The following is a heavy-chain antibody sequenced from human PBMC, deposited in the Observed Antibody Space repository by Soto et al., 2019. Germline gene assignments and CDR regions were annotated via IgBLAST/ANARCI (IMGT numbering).Heavy chain of an antibody. CDR2: ISTDASST. CDR3: ARLPNKSTQN. J-gene: IGHJ1*01. Sequence: EVQLVESGGGLVQPGGSLRLSCAASGFTFSSYWMHWVRQAPGKGLVWVSSISTDASSTSYADPVKGRFTISRDNAKKTLYLQMNSVRAEDTAVYYCARLPNKSTQNWGQGTLVIVSP. CDR1: GFTFSSYW. V-gene: IGHV3-74*01.